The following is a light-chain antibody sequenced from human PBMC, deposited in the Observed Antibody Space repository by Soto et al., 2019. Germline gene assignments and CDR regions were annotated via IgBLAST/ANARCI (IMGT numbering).Light chain of an antibody. CDR2: GAS. CDR3: HQYGSSPLT. Sequence: EIVFTQSPGTLYLSPGERATLSCRASQSVSSSYLACYQQKPGQAPSLLIYGASSRSTGIPDRFSGSGSGTDFTHPISRLEPEDFAVYYCHQYGSSPLTFGGGTKVEIK. J-gene: IGKJ4*01. CDR1: QSVSSSY. V-gene: IGKV3-20*01.